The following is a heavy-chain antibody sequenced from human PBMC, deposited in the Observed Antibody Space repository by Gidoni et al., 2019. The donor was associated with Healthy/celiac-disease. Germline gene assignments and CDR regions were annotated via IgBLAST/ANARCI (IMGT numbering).Heavy chain of an antibody. J-gene: IGHJ5*02. V-gene: IGHV4-59*01. D-gene: IGHD4-17*01. CDR2: IYYSGST. Sequence: QVQLQESGPGLVKPSETLSLTCTVSGGSISSYYWSWIRQPPGKGLEWIGYIYYSGSTNYNPSLKSRVTISVDTSKNQFSLKLSSVTAADTAVYYCAREMTTVTTDVHWFDPWGQGTLVTVSS. CDR1: GGSISSYY. CDR3: AREMTTVTTDVHWFDP.